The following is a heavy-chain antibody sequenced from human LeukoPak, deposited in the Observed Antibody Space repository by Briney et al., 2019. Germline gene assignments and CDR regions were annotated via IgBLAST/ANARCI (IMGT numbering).Heavy chain of an antibody. CDR3: ARAFDCGGDCYSGTF. CDR1: GFTFSSYS. J-gene: IGHJ4*02. CDR2: ISSSSSYI. V-gene: IGHV3-21*01. D-gene: IGHD2-21*02. Sequence: GGSLRLSCAASGFTFSSYSMNWVRQAPGKGLEWVSSISSSSSYIYYADSVKGRFTISRDNAKNPLYLQMNSLRAEDTAVYYCARAFDCGGDCYSGTFWGQGTLVTVSS.